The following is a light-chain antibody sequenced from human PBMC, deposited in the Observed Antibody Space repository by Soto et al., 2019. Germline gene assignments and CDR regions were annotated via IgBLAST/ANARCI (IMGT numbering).Light chain of an antibody. CDR1: QSVNSN. V-gene: IGKV3-15*01. J-gene: IGKJ1*01. CDR3: QEYNTWPWT. Sequence: EIVLTQSPGTLSVSPGERATLSCRARQSVNSNLAWYQQKLGQAPRGLIYGASTRATGIPARFSGSGSGTEFILTISSLQSEDFAVYYCQEYNTWPWTFGQGTKVDI. CDR2: GAS.